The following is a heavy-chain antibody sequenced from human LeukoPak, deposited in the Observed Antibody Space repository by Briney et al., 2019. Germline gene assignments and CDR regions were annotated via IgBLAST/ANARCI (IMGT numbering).Heavy chain of an antibody. D-gene: IGHD2-21*01. CDR2: VYLGGST. V-gene: IGHV4-4*07. CDR1: GASFNYYY. J-gene: IGHJ4*02. CDR3: ARDHCDDAACYPFDR. Sequence: PSETLSVTCNVSGASFNYYYWSWIRQPAGKGLEWIGRVYLGGSTNYNPSLKSRVMMSLDKANNQFSLRLSSVTAADTATYYCARDHCDDAACYPFDRWGQGTLVTVSS.